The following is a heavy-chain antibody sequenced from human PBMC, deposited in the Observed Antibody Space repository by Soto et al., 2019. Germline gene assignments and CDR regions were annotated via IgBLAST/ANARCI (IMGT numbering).Heavy chain of an antibody. D-gene: IGHD6-13*01. CDR3: ARCRSRIAAAGTVY. Sequence: QVQLVESGGGLVKPGGSLRLSCAASGFTFSDYYMSWIRQAPGKGLEWGSYISSSSSYTNYADSVKGRLTISRDNAKNSRSRQMNSLRAEDTAVYYCARCRSRIAAAGTVYWGQGALVTVSS. V-gene: IGHV3-11*05. J-gene: IGHJ4*02. CDR2: ISSSSSYT. CDR1: GFTFSDYY.